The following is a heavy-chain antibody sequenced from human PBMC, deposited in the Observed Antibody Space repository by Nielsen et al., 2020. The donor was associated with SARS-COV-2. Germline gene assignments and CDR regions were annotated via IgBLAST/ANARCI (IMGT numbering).Heavy chain of an antibody. CDR2: IYYSGST. Sequence: SETLSLTCTVSGGSISSGGYYWSWIRQHPGKGLEWIGYIYYSGSTNYNPSLKSRVTISVDKSKNQFSLKLSSVTAADTAVYYCAREFALRDTAYFDYWGQGTLVTVSS. J-gene: IGHJ4*02. CDR3: AREFALRDTAYFDY. CDR1: GGSISSGGYY. V-gene: IGHV4-31*03. D-gene: IGHD5-18*01.